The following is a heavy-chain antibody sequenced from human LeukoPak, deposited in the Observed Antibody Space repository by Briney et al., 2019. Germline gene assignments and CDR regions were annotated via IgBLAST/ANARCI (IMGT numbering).Heavy chain of an antibody. CDR3: AREPSSAVAGNWFDP. CDR2: INPSGGST. D-gene: IGHD6-19*01. J-gene: IGHJ5*02. CDR1: GYTFTSYY. V-gene: IGHV1-46*01. Sequence: ASVKVSCKASGYTFTSYYMHWVRQAPGQGLEWMGIINPSGGSTNYAQKFQGRVTITADKSTSTAYMELSSLRSEDTAVYYCAREPSSAVAGNWFDPWGQGTLVTVSS.